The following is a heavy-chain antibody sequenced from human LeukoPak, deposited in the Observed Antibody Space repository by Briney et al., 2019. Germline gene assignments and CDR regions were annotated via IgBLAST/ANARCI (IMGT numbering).Heavy chain of an antibody. CDR3: ARGSTYYDSSGQVPFDY. Sequence: GGSLRLSCAASGFTFSTYSMNWVRQAPGKGLEWVSYISSSSSTIYYADSVKGRFTISRDNAKNSLYLQMNSLRAEDTVVYYCARGSTYYDSSGQVPFDYWGQGTLVTVSS. J-gene: IGHJ4*02. D-gene: IGHD3-22*01. V-gene: IGHV3-48*01. CDR2: ISSSSSTI. CDR1: GFTFSTYS.